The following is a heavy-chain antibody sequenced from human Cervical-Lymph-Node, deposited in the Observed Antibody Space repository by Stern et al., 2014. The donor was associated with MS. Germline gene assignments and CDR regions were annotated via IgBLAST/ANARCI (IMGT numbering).Heavy chain of an antibody. CDR3: AREGVATPIHLKAFDL. D-gene: IGHD4-23*01. CDR1: GFTFSTYH. V-gene: IGHV1-46*01. J-gene: IGHJ3*01. CDR2: VNLTYGTT. Sequence: VQLVESGAEVKKPGASVKLSCKASGFTFSTYHMHWVRQAPGKGLAWVGLVNLTYGTTDSAQEFQGRITMTRDTSSSTLYMELSSQRSEDTSLYYCAREGVATPIHLKAFDLWGQGTMITVSS.